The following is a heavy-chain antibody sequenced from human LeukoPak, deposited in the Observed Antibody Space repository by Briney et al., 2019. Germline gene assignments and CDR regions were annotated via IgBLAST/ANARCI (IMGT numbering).Heavy chain of an antibody. J-gene: IGHJ4*02. CDR3: AREGRRDGYNLFDY. Sequence: SETLSLTCTVSGGSISSSSYYWGWIRQPPGKGLEWIGSIYYSGSTYYNPSLKSRVTISVDTSKNQFSLRLSSVTAADTAVYYCAREGRRDGYNLFDYWGQGTLVTVSS. D-gene: IGHD5-24*01. CDR1: GGSISSSSYY. V-gene: IGHV4-39*07. CDR2: IYYSGST.